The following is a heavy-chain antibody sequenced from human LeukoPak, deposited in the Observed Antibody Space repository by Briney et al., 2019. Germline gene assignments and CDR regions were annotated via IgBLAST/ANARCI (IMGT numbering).Heavy chain of an antibody. CDR1: GGSINDYY. CDR3: ARHRYYDSRFDS. J-gene: IGHJ4*02. V-gene: IGHV4-59*08. CDR2: ISYSGST. Sequence: SETLSLTCTVSGGSINDYYWSWIRQPPGKGLEWIGYISYSGSTNYSPSLKSRVTISVDTSKNQFSLKLSSVTAAGTAVYYCARHRYYDSRFDSWGQGTLVTVSS. D-gene: IGHD3-16*01.